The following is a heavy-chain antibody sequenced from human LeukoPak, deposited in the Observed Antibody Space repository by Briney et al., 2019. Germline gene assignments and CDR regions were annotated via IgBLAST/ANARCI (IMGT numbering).Heavy chain of an antibody. Sequence: PSETLSLTCTVSGGSISSYYWSWIRQPAGKGLEWIGRIYTSGSTNYNPSLKSRVTISVDTSKNQFSLKLSSVTAADTAVYYCASLYSSGWYLDYWGQGTLVTVSS. CDR2: IYTSGST. J-gene: IGHJ4*02. D-gene: IGHD6-19*01. CDR1: GGSISSYY. CDR3: ASLYSSGWYLDY. V-gene: IGHV4-4*07.